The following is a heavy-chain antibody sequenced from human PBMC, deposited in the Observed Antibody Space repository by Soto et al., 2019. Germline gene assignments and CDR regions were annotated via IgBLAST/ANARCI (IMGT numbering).Heavy chain of an antibody. CDR1: GFTFDDYA. V-gene: IGHV3-9*01. Sequence: GGSLRLSCAASGFTFDDYAMHWVRQAPGKGLEWVSGISWNSGSIGYADSVKGRFTISRDNAKNSLYLQMNSLRAEDTALYYCAKDLYYYDSSGPGDYWGQGTLVTVSS. CDR3: AKDLYYYDSSGPGDY. CDR2: ISWNSGSI. J-gene: IGHJ4*02. D-gene: IGHD3-22*01.